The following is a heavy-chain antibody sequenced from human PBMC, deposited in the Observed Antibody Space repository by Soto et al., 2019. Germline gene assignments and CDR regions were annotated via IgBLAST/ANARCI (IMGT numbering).Heavy chain of an antibody. V-gene: IGHV3-66*01. CDR1: GFTVSSNY. D-gene: IGHD3-16*02. CDR3: ASSPTALYDYIWGSYRSGAFDI. CDR2: IYSGGST. Sequence: GGSLRLSCAASGFTVSSNYMSWVRQAPGKGLEWVSVIYSGGSTYYADSVKGSFTISRDNSKNTLYLQMNSLRAEDTAVYYCASSPTALYDYIWGSYRSGAFDIWGQGTMVTVSS. J-gene: IGHJ3*02.